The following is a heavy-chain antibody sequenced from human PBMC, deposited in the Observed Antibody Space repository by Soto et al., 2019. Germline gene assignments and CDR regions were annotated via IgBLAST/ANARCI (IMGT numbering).Heavy chain of an antibody. CDR1: GFRFRRFC. D-gene: IGHD5-18*01. CDR3: AKVPTQVWLPGYFYFYGMNV. Sequence: GESLKISCVASGFRFRRFCMSWVRQAPGGGLEWVANIKEDGSEQHYVDSVKGRFTVSRDNANNLLYLQMNSLRVEDTAVYYCAKVPTQVWLPGYFYFYGMNVWGQGTKVTVS. CDR2: IKEDGSEQ. V-gene: IGHV3-7*01. J-gene: IGHJ6*02.